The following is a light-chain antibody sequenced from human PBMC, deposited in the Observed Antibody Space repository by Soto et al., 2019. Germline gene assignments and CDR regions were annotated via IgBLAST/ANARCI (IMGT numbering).Light chain of an antibody. Sequence: EIVLTQSPGTLSSSPGERATLSCRASQSVSSDSLAWYQQKPGQTPTVLIYRASSRATGIPDRFSGSGSGTDFTLTISRLETEDFAVYYCQQYGSSPLTFGGGTKVQIK. CDR1: QSVSSDS. J-gene: IGKJ4*01. CDR2: RAS. CDR3: QQYGSSPLT. V-gene: IGKV3-20*01.